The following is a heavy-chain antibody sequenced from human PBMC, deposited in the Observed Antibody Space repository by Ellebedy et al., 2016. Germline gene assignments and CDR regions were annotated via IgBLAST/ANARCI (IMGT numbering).Heavy chain of an antibody. V-gene: IGHV4-59*02. Sequence: SETLSLTCNVSGGSVSSDYWNWIRRPPGKGLEWIGYVFHTGTTNYKPSLKSRVTMSVETSKSQFSLRLTSVTAADTAVYYCAKWNGGWYAFEVWGQGTMVTVSS. CDR3: AKWNGGWYAFEV. CDR1: GGSVSSDY. J-gene: IGHJ3*01. D-gene: IGHD6-19*01. CDR2: VFHTGTT.